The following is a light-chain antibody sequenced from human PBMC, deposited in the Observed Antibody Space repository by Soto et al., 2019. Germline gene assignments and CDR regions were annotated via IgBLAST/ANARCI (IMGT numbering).Light chain of an antibody. CDR1: SSDVGGYNY. V-gene: IGLV2-14*01. CDR3: SSYTCTSALV. Sequence: QSALTQPASVSGSPGQSITISCTGTSSDVGGYNYVSWYQQHPGKAPKLMIYDVSLRPSGISNRFSGSKSGNTASLTISGLQAEDEADYYCSSYTCTSALVFGTGTKLTVL. J-gene: IGLJ1*01. CDR2: DVS.